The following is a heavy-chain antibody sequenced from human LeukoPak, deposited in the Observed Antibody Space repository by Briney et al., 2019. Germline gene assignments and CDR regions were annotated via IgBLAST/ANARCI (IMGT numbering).Heavy chain of an antibody. D-gene: IGHD2-15*01. J-gene: IGHJ4*02. CDR2: ISSSSSYI. CDR3: ARAPLGYCSGGSCYDLDY. V-gene: IGHV3-21*01. Sequence: PGGSLRLSCAASGFTSSSYSMNWVRQAPGKGLEWVSSISSSSSYIYYADSVKGRFTISRDNAKNSLYLQMNSLRAEDTAVYYCARAPLGYCSGGSCYDLDYWGQGTLVTVSS. CDR1: GFTSSSYS.